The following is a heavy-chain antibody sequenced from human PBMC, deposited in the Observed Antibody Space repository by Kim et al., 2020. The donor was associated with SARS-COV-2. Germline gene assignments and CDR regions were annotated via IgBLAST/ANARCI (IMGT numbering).Heavy chain of an antibody. CDR1: GFTFSSYG. D-gene: IGHD1-26*01. Sequence: GGSLRLSCAASGFTFSSYGMHWVRQAPGKGLEWVAVISYDGSNKYYADSVKGRFTISRDNSKNTLYLQMNSLRAEDTAVYYCATDLRLRGSYYPFFDYWGQGTLVTVSS. CDR3: ATDLRLRGSYYPFFDY. V-gene: IGHV3-30*03. J-gene: IGHJ4*02. CDR2: ISYDGSNK.